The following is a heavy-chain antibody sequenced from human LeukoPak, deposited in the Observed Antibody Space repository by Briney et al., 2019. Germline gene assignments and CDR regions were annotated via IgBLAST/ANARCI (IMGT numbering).Heavy chain of an antibody. CDR3: ARARGAMGYYFDY. Sequence: SETLSLTCTVSGGSISTYYWTWLRQPPGKGLEWIGYIYYSGSTNYNPSLKRRITISVDTSKNQFSLKLTAVTAADTAVYYCARARGAMGYYFDYWGQGTLVTVSS. J-gene: IGHJ4*02. V-gene: IGHV4-59*01. CDR2: IYYSGST. D-gene: IGHD5-18*01. CDR1: GGSISTYY.